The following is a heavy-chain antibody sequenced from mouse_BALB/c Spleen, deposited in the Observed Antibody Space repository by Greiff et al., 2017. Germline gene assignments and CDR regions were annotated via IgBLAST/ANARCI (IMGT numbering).Heavy chain of an antibody. J-gene: IGHJ1*01. CDR1: GFTFSSYT. CDR3: ARDRSYDVVWYFDV. CDR2: ISSGGSYT. D-gene: IGHD2-12*01. V-gene: IGHV5-6-4*01. Sequence: DVMLVESGGGLVKPGGSLKLSCAASGFTFSSYTMSWVRQTPEKRLEWVATISSGGSYTYYPDSVKGRFTISRANAKNTLYLQMNSLQTDDTAMYYCARDRSYDVVWYFDVWGAGTTVTVSS.